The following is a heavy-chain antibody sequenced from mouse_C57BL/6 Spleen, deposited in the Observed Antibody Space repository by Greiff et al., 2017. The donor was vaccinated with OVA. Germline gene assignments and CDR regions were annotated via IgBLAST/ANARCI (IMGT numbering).Heavy chain of an antibody. CDR2: INPSTGGT. J-gene: IGHJ3*01. Sequence: EVKVEESGPELVKPGASVKISCKASGYSFTGYYMNWVKQSPEKSLEWIGEINPSTGGTTYNQKFKAKATLTVDKSSSTAYMQLKSLTSEDSAVYYCATLRTKAYWGQGTLVTVSA. CDR1: GYSFTGYY. CDR3: ATLRTKAY. V-gene: IGHV1-42*01.